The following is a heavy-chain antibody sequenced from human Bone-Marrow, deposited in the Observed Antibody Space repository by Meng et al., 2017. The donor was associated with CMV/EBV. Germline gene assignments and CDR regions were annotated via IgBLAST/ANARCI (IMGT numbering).Heavy chain of an antibody. J-gene: IGHJ4*02. CDR3: SRAPGGSCSSTSCYPND. V-gene: IGHV3-49*04. CDR1: GFTFSNYA. D-gene: IGHD2-2*01. Sequence: GESLKISCAASGFTFSNYAMSWVRQAPGKGLEWVGFIRSKAYGGTTEYAASVSGRFTISRDDSRSIAYLQMNSLKTEDTAVYYCSRAPGGSCSSTSCYPNDWGQGTLVTVSS. CDR2: IRSKAYGGTT.